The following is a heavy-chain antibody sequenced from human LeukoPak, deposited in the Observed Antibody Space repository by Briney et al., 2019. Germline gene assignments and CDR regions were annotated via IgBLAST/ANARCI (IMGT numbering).Heavy chain of an antibody. J-gene: IGHJ3*02. CDR3: ASHLRFLEWLSDAFDI. CDR1: GFTLSSYG. CDR2: IRYDGS. V-gene: IGHV3-30*02. Sequence: GSLKLSRAASGFTLSSYGLHWVRQAPGKGLEGVAFIRYDGSNADSVKGRFTISRDNSKNTLYLQMNSLRAEDTAVYYCASHLRFLEWLSDAFDIWGQGTMVTVSS. D-gene: IGHD3-3*01.